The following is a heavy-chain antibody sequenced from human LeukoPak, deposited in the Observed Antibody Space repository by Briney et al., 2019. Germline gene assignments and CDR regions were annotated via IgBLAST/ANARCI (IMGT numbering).Heavy chain of an antibody. V-gene: IGHV1-8*01. D-gene: IGHD3-9*01. J-gene: IGHJ3*02. CDR3: TRVPNRSRYFDWFRRKHEAFDI. CDR1: GYIFTSYD. Sequence: ASVKVSCKASGYIFTSYDINGVGQATGRGLEGMGWMNPNSCNTGYAEKFQGRVTMTRNTTISTAYMELSSLRSEDTTVYYCTRVPNRSRYFDWFRRKHEAFDIWGQGTMVTVSS. CDR2: MNPNSCNT.